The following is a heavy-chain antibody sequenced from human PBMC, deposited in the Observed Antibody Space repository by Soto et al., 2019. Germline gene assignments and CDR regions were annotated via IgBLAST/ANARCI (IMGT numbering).Heavy chain of an antibody. D-gene: IGHD1-26*01. CDR1: GFIFSKYG. Sequence: VQVLESGGGLVQPGGSLRLSCAASGFIFSKYGMNWVRQAPGKGLEWVSGVRSDGDTTYNAESVKGRFTVSRDTSKNTVFLQMNSLRADDTAIYYCAKGKGIGATPDGANCWGQGTLVTVSS. CDR2: VRSDGDTT. J-gene: IGHJ4*02. CDR3: AKGKGIGATPDGANC. V-gene: IGHV3-23*01.